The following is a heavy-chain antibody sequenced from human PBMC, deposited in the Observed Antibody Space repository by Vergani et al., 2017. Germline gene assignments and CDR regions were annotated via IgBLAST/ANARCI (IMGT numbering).Heavy chain of an antibody. D-gene: IGHD2-2*01. Sequence: EVQLLESGGGLVQPGRSLRLSCAASGFTFDDYAMHWVRQAPGKGLEWVSGISWNSGSIGYADSVKGRFTISRDNAKNSLYLQMNSLRAEDTALYYCAKDIMVVPAAMDVWGKGTTVTVSS. CDR2: ISWNSGSI. V-gene: IGHV3-9*01. CDR3: AKDIMVVPAAMDV. CDR1: GFTFDDYA. J-gene: IGHJ6*04.